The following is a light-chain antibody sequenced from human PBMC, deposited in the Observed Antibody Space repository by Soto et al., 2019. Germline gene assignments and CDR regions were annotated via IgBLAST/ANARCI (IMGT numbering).Light chain of an antibody. CDR1: QSVSSSY. CDR2: GAS. J-gene: IGKJ2*02. CDR3: QQYGSPPST. Sequence: EIVLTQSPGTLSLSPGERATLSCRASQSVSSSYLAWYQQKPGQAPKLLIHGASSRASGIPDRFSGSGSGTDFTLTISRLEPEDFAVYHCQQYGSPPSTFGQGTKVEI. V-gene: IGKV3-20*01.